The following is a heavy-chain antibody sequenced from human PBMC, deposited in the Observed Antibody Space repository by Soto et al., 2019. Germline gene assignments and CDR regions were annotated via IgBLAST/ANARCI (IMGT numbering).Heavy chain of an antibody. V-gene: IGHV1-3*05. D-gene: IGHD3-10*01. CDR3: AREGWFLDE. CDR1: GYTFISYA. CDR2: VNPATGHT. Sequence: QVQLVQSGAEERKPGASVQLSCRASGYTFISYAIHWVRRAPGQRLEWMGWVNPATGHTEYSQKFQGRVTITRDTSAKTGYMELSSLRSEDTAVYYCAREGWFLDEWGQGNLFTVSS. J-gene: IGHJ4*02.